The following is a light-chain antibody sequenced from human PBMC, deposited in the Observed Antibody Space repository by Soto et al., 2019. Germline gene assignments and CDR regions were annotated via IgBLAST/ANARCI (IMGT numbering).Light chain of an antibody. CDR2: DAS. J-gene: IGKJ1*01. V-gene: IGKV1-5*01. Sequence: DIQMTQSPSTLSASVGDRVTITCRASQSISSWLAWYQQKPGKAPKLLIYDASSLESGVPSRFSGSGSGTEIPLTLSSLQPDDFATYYCQQYNSYWTFGQGTKVEIK. CDR1: QSISSW. CDR3: QQYNSYWT.